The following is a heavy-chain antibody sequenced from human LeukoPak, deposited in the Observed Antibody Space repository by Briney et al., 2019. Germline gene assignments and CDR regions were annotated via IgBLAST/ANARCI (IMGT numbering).Heavy chain of an antibody. V-gene: IGHV3-23*01. J-gene: IGHJ3*02. D-gene: IGHD6-19*01. Sequence: GGSLRLSCAASGFTVSSKYMSWVRQAPGKGLEWVSAISGSGGSTYYADSVKGRFTISRDNSKNTLYLQMNSLRAEDTAVYYCAKDVWYSSGWYNAFDIWGQGTMVTVSS. CDR2: ISGSGGST. CDR3: AKDVWYSSGWYNAFDI. CDR1: GFTVSSKY.